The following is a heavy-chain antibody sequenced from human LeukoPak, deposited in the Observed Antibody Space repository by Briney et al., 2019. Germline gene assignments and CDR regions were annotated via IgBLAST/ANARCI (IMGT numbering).Heavy chain of an antibody. CDR1: GGSISSYY. J-gene: IGHJ4*02. CDR2: IYYSGST. CDR3: ARIYYDSSGYYFDY. D-gene: IGHD3-22*01. Sequence: ASETLSLTCTVSGGSISSYYWSWIRQPPGKGLEWIGNIYYSGSTNYNPSLKSRVTISVDTSKNQFSLKLSSVTAADTAMYYCARIYYDSSGYYFDYWGQGTLVTVSS. V-gene: IGHV4-59*01.